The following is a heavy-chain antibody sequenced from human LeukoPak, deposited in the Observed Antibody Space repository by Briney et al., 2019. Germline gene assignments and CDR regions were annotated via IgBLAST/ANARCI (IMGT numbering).Heavy chain of an antibody. V-gene: IGHV3-72*01. J-gene: IGHJ4*02. CDR2: TRNKANSYTT. Sequence: GGSLRLSCAASGFTFSSYGMTWVRQAPGKGLEWVGRTRNKANSYTTEYAASVKGRFTISRDDSKNSLYLQMNSLKTEDTAVYYCAREIRAYFDYWSQGTLVTVSS. CDR1: GFTFSSYG. CDR3: AREIRAYFDY.